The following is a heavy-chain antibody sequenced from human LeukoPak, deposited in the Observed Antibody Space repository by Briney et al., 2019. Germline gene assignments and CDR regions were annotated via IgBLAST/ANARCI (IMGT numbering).Heavy chain of an antibody. J-gene: IGHJ4*02. CDR3: VRDRGRASVDY. CDR1: GFTFAGYW. D-gene: IGHD1-26*01. CDR2: IKQDASEE. V-gene: IGHV3-7*01. Sequence: GGSLRLSCAASGFTFAGYWISWVRQAPGKGLEWVANIKQDASEEYYVGSVKGRFTISRDNAKNSLYLQMNSLRAEDTAVYYCVRDRGRASVDYWGQGTLVTVSS.